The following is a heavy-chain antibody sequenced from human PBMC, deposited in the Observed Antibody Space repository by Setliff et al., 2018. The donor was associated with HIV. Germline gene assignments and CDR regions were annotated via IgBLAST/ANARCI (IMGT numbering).Heavy chain of an antibody. V-gene: IGHV4-59*12. CDR1: AFTMSSYY. CDR2: IYYNGNI. Sequence: SETLSLTCSVSAFTMSSYYWNFFRQPPGGGLEWTGYIYYNGNINYNPSLKSRATISVDTSKNQFSLKVTSVTAADTAVYYCARVGTLVIKGVWYFDLWGRGTLVTVSS. J-gene: IGHJ2*01. D-gene: IGHD3-9*01. CDR3: ARVGTLVIKGVWYFDL.